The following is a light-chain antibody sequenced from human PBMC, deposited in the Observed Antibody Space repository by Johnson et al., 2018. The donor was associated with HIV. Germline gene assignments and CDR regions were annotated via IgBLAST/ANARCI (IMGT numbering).Light chain of an antibody. J-gene: IGLJ1*01. V-gene: IGLV1-51*01. CDR1: SSNIGNNY. CDR2: DNN. CDR3: GTWDSSLSAGV. Sequence: QSVLTQPPSVSAAPGQKVTISCSGSSSNIGNNYVSWFQQLPGTAPKLLIYDNNKRPSGIPDRFSGSKSGTSATLGIPGLPTGDEADYYCGTWDSSLSAGVFGTGTKVTVL.